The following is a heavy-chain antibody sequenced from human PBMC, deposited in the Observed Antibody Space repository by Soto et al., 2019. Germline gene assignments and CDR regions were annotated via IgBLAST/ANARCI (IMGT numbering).Heavy chain of an antibody. J-gene: IGHJ6*02. Sequence: EVQLVESGGGLVQPGGSLKLSCAAAGLSFNDSALHWVRQVSGKGLEWVGRIRSKANSYATIYAASVKGRFTMSRDDSKNTAYLQINSLKIEDTAVYYCSRKLDGAADRPSHFYGMDVWGHGTTVTVSS. CDR2: IRSKANSYAT. CDR1: GLSFNDSA. V-gene: IGHV3-73*02. D-gene: IGHD6-13*01. CDR3: SRKLDGAADRPSHFYGMDV.